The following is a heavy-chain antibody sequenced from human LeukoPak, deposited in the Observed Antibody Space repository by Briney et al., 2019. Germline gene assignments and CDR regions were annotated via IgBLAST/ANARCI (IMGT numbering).Heavy chain of an antibody. CDR2: IYYSGST. Sequence: SETLSLTCTVSVGSTSSGGYYWSWIRQLPGKGLEWIGYIYYSGSTYYNPSLKSRVTISVDTSKNQFSLKLSSVTAADTAVYYCARVSGGVRGVIMSTSFYFDYWGQGTLVTVSS. CDR3: ARVSGGVRGVIMSTSFYFDY. J-gene: IGHJ4*02. CDR1: VGSTSSGGYY. D-gene: IGHD3-10*01. V-gene: IGHV4-30-4*01.